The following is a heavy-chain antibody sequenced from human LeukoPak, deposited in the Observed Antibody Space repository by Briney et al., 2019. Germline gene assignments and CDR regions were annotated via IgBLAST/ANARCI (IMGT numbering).Heavy chain of an antibody. CDR2: IYTSGST. CDR1: GGSISSGFYY. V-gene: IGHV4-61*02. Sequence: SETLSLTCTVSGGSISSGFYYWSWIRQPAGKGLEWIGRIYTSGSTNYNPSLKSRVTMSVDTSKNQFSLKLSSVTAADTAVYYCARDRYSSSWYGWFDPWGQGTLVTVSS. CDR3: ARDRYSSSWYGWFDP. D-gene: IGHD6-13*01. J-gene: IGHJ5*02.